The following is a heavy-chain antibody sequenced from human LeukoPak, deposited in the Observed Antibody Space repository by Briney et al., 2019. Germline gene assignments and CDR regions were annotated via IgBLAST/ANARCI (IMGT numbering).Heavy chain of an antibody. CDR1: GYTFTSYY. CDR2: INPSGGST. Sequence: VASVKVSCKASGYTFTSYYMHWVRQAPGQGLKWMGIINPSGGSTSYAQKFQGRVTMTRDTSTSTVYMELSSLRSEDTAVYYCARGPGYCSGGSCQAVSWGQGTLVTVSS. V-gene: IGHV1-46*01. D-gene: IGHD2-15*01. J-gene: IGHJ4*02. CDR3: ARGPGYCSGGSCQAVS.